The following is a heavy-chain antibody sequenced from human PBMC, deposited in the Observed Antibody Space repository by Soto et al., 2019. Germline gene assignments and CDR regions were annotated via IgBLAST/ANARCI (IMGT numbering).Heavy chain of an antibody. Sequence: PLETLSLTCAVYGGSFSGYYWSWIRQLPGKGLEWIGEINHSGSTNYNPSLKSRVTISVDTSKNQFSLKLSSVTAADTAVYYCARARYYDFWSGYYRLDYWGQGTLVTVSS. J-gene: IGHJ4*02. CDR2: INHSGST. CDR1: GGSFSGYY. CDR3: ARARYYDFWSGYYRLDY. V-gene: IGHV4-34*01. D-gene: IGHD3-3*01.